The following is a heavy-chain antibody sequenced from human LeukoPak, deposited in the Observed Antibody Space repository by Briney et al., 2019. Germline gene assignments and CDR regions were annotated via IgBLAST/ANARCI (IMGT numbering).Heavy chain of an antibody. V-gene: IGHV3-7*02. J-gene: IGHJ3*02. CDR2: IKQDGSEK. CDR1: GFTFSAYW. D-gene: IGHD3-22*01. Sequence: GGSLRLSCAASGFTFSAYWMGWVRQAPGKGLNWAANIKQDGSEKYYVGSVKGRFTISRDNAKNSLYLQMNSLRVEDTAVYYCTRYIADSSGSPSPSAFNIWGQGTMVTVSS. CDR3: TRYIADSSGSPSPSAFNI.